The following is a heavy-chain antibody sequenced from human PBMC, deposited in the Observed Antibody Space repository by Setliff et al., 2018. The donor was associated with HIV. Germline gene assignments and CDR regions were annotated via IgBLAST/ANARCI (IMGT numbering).Heavy chain of an antibody. CDR2: IYASRST. Sequence: PSETLSLTCTVSGGSLTNYYWSWIRQSPGKGPEWIGYIYASRSTDHNPSLKSRITISLDTSKEQFSLELSSATAADTAVYYCATLDHSGGNFLAYWGQGSLVTVSS. J-gene: IGHJ4*02. V-gene: IGHV4-4*09. D-gene: IGHD2-21*02. CDR1: GGSLTNYY. CDR3: ATLDHSGGNFLAY.